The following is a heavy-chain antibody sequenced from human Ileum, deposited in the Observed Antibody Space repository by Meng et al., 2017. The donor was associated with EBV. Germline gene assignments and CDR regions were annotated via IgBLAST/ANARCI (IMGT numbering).Heavy chain of an antibody. V-gene: IGHV4-39*01. J-gene: IGHJ5*02. D-gene: IGHD2-21*02. Sequence: QLHLQESDPGLVNPSETRSLTCSVSGGSITSYSYYWGWIRQPPGKGLEWIATIYHTGSTYYNPSLKSRVTISVDTSKNEFSLKVTSVTAADTALYYCARRDTAWFDPWGRGTLVTVSS. CDR3: ARRDTAWFDP. CDR2: IYHTGST. CDR1: GGSITSYSYY.